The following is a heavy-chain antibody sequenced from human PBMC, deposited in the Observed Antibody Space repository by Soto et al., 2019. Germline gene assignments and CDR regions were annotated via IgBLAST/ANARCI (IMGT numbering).Heavy chain of an antibody. V-gene: IGHV3-30-3*01. Sequence: PGGSLRLSCAASGFPFSSYAMHWVRQAPGKGLEWVAVISYDGSNKYYADSVKGRFTISRDNSKNTLYLQMNSLRAEDTAVYYCAKEDENENDAFDIWGQGTMVTVSS. CDR2: ISYDGSNK. D-gene: IGHD1-1*01. CDR3: AKEDENENDAFDI. J-gene: IGHJ3*02. CDR1: GFPFSSYA.